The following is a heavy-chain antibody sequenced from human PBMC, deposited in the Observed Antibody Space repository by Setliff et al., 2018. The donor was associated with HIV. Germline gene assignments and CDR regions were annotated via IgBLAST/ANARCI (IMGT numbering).Heavy chain of an antibody. D-gene: IGHD3-10*01. V-gene: IGHV3-49*04. CDR1: GFTFGDYA. CDR3: ARGRLLWSGSYYYYYMDV. CDR2: IRSKDYGGTT. J-gene: IGHJ6*03. Sequence: GSLRLSCIVSGFTFGDYAMSWVRQAPGEGLEWVGFIRSKDYGGTTEYAASVKGRFTISRDDSKNSLYLQMNSLKTEDTAVYYCARGRLLWSGSYYYYYMDVWGKGTTVTVSS.